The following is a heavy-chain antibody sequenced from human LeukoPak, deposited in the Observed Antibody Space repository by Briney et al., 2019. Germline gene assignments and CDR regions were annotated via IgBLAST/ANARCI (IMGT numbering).Heavy chain of an antibody. CDR3: AKDPTKGKEWFLPKYFQH. J-gene: IGHJ1*01. CDR2: ISYDGSNK. D-gene: IGHD3-3*01. Sequence: QPGGSLRLSCAASGFTFSSYGMHWVRQAPGKGLEWVAVISYDGSNKYYADSVKGRFTISRDNSKNTLYLQMNSLRAEATAVYYCAKDPTKGKEWFLPKYFQHWGQGTLVTVSS. CDR1: GFTFSSYG. V-gene: IGHV3-30*18.